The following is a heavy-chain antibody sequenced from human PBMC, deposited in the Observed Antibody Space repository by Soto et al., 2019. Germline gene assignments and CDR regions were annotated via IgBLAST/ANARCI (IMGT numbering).Heavy chain of an antibody. CDR1: GFSLSTSGVG. D-gene: IGHD3-9*01. CDR2: IYWNDDK. J-gene: IGHJ5*02. CDR3: AHRLSHFGWGGPGFGYNWFDP. Sequence: ASGSYAGEPTQTLTLTCTFSGFSLSTSGVGVGWIRQPPGKALEWLALIYWNDDKRYSPSLKSRLTITKGTSKNQVVLTMTNMDPVDTATYYCAHRLSHFGWGGPGFGYNWFDPWGQGTLVTVSS. V-gene: IGHV2-5*01.